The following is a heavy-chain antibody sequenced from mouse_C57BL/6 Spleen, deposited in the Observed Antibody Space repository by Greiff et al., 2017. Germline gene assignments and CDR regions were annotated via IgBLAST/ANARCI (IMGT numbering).Heavy chain of an antibody. J-gene: IGHJ4*01. CDR1: GYAFSSSW. CDR3: AKNYYYYAMDY. V-gene: IGHV1-82*01. CDR2: IYTGDGDT. Sequence: QVQLKQSGPELVKPGASVKISCKASGYAFSSSWMNWVKQRPGKGLEWIGRIYTGDGDTNYNGKFKGKATLTADNSSSTAYMQLSSLTSEDSAVYFCAKNYYYYAMDYWGQGTSVTVSS. D-gene: IGHD2-1*01.